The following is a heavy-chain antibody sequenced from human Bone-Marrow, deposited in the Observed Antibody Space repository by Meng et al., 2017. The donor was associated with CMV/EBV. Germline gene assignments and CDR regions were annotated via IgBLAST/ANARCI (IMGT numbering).Heavy chain of an antibody. D-gene: IGHD6-13*01. CDR2: ISYDGSNK. V-gene: IGHV3-30*04. Sequence: GESLKISCAASGFTFSSYAMHWVRQAPGKGLEWVAVISYDGSNKYYADSVKGRFTISRDNSKNTLYLQMNSLRAEDTAVYYCAKGGQDSSSWYGSAGPPFCDYWGQGTLVTVSS. J-gene: IGHJ4*02. CDR3: AKGGQDSSSWYGSAGPPFCDY. CDR1: GFTFSSYA.